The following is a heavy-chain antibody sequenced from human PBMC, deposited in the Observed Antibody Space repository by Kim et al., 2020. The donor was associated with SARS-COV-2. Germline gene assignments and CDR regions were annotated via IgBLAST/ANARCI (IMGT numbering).Heavy chain of an antibody. D-gene: IGHD5-18*01. J-gene: IGHJ4*02. V-gene: IGHV3-11*03. CDR3: ARSSYGYLYYFDS. Sequence: KGRLHISRDNAKNSLYLTMKRLRAEDTDVYYCARSSYGYLYYFDSWGQGTLVTVSS.